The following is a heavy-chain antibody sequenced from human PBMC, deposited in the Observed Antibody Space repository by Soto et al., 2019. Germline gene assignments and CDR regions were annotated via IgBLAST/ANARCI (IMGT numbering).Heavy chain of an antibody. D-gene: IGHD6-19*01. CDR2: IYWDDDK. CDR1: GFSLSTSGVG. Sequence: QITLKESGPTLVKPTQTLTLTCTFSGFSLSTSGVGVGWIRQPPGKALEWLALIYWDDDKRYSPSPKSRLTITKDTSKNQVVLTMTNVDPVDTATYYCAHRQEQWLVWDYWGQGTLVTVSS. J-gene: IGHJ4*02. V-gene: IGHV2-5*02. CDR3: AHRQEQWLVWDY.